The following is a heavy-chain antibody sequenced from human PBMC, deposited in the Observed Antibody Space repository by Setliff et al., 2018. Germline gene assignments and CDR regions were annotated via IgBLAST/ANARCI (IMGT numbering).Heavy chain of an antibody. CDR3: ARAASGNSKYYFDY. D-gene: IGHD3-3*01. CDR1: GYSISGGYY. Sequence: SETLSLTCTVSGYSISGGYYWGWIRQPPGKGLEWIGNMYQSGTTYYNAALQSRVTLSIDTSKNHFSLKVSSVTAADTAVYYCARAASGNSKYYFDYWGQGTLVTVSS. J-gene: IGHJ4*02. V-gene: IGHV4-38-2*02. CDR2: MYQSGTT.